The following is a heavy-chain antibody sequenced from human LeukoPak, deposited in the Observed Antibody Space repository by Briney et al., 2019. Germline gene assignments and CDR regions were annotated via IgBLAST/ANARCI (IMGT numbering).Heavy chain of an antibody. Sequence: SETLSLTCTVSGGSISSGDYYWSWIRQPPGQGLEWIGYISGGAYYNPSLESRVTISIDTSKNQFSLKLTSVTAADTAVYYCARVDYGSVPADNWFDPWGQGTLVTVSS. CDR3: ARVDYGSVPADNWFDP. CDR1: GGSISSGDYY. V-gene: IGHV4-30-4*01. J-gene: IGHJ5*02. CDR2: ISGGA. D-gene: IGHD3-10*01.